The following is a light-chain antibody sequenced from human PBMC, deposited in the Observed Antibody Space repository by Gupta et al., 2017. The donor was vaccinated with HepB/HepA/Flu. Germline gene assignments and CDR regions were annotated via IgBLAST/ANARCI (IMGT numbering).Light chain of an antibody. V-gene: IGLV1-47*01. J-gene: IGLJ2*01. CDR2: RNN. CDR1: ISNIGNNY. Sequence: QTPLTHPPSASGTPGQPVSISCSGSISNIGNNYVYWYQHLPGTTPKLLIYRNNQRASGVPDRFSVSKSDTSASLAISGLRSEDEADYYCAAWDDSLSGMLFGGGTKLTVL. CDR3: AAWDDSLSGML.